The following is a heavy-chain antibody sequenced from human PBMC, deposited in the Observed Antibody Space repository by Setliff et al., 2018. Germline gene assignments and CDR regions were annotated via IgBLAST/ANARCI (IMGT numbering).Heavy chain of an antibody. D-gene: IGHD1-26*01. Sequence: SETLSLTCTVSGDSISSGDYFWSWIRQPPGKGLEWIAYIYHSGSAYYNPSLKSRVTMSADTSKNQFSLHLTSVTAADTAVYYCAREVGTSASSDAFDVWGQGMMVTVSS. CDR2: IYHSGSA. CDR3: AREVGTSASSDAFDV. J-gene: IGHJ3*01. V-gene: IGHV4-30-4*08. CDR1: GDSISSGDYF.